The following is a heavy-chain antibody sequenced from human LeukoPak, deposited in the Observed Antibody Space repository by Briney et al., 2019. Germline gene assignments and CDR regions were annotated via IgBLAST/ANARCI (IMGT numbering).Heavy chain of an antibody. V-gene: IGHV3-7*01. CDR2: IKQDGSEK. CDR1: EFTFSSYW. Sequence: PGGSLRLSCAASEFTFSSYWMSWVRQAPGKGLEWVANIKQDGSEKYYVDSVKGRFTISRDNSKNTLYLQMNSLRAEDTAVYYCAKDYRYCRSTSCYIFDYWGQGTLVTVSS. CDR3: AKDYRYCRSTSCYIFDY. D-gene: IGHD2-2*02. J-gene: IGHJ4*02.